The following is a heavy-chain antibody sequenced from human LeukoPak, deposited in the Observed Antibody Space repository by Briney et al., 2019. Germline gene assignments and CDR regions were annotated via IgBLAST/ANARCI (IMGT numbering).Heavy chain of an antibody. D-gene: IGHD3-16*01. CDR3: ARDFGEYAFDI. CDR1: GDSISSYY. CDR2: IYYSGST. V-gene: IGHV4-59*01. Sequence: PSETLSLTCTVSGDSISSYYWSWIRQPPGKGLEWIGYIYYSGSTNYNPSLKSRVTISVDTSKNQFSLKLSSVTAADTAVYYCARDFGEYAFDIWGQGTMVTVSS. J-gene: IGHJ3*02.